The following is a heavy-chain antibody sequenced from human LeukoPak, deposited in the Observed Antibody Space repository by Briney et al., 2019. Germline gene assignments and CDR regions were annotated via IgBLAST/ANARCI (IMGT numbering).Heavy chain of an antibody. CDR2: IYTSGST. J-gene: IGHJ5*02. V-gene: IGHV4-61*02. D-gene: IGHD3-16*02. CDR3: ARGKYYDYVWGSYRYNWFDP. Sequence: SETLSLTCTVSGGSISSGSYYWSWIRQPAGKGLEWIGRIYTSGSTNYNPSLKSRVTISVDTSKNQFSLKLSSVTAAGTAVYYCARGKYYDYVWGSYRYNWFDPWGQGTLVTVSS. CDR1: GGSISSGSYY.